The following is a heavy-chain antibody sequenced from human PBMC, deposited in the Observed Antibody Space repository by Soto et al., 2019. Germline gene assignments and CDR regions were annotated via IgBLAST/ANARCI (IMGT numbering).Heavy chain of an antibody. CDR2: IYNSGSTM. D-gene: IGHD1-1*01. Sequence: LRLSCAASGFTFSAFEMNWVRQAPGKGLEWLSYIYNSGSTMTYADSVKGRFAISRDNAKNSLYLEMYSLRAEDTAVYYCARESGGTGLDVWGQGTTVTVSS. V-gene: IGHV3-48*03. J-gene: IGHJ6*02. CDR3: ARESGGTGLDV. CDR1: GFTFSAFE.